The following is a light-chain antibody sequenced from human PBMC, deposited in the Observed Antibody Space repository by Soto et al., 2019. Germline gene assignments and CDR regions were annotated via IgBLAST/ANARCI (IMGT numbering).Light chain of an antibody. CDR1: QSVLYSSNNKNY. CDR3: QHYYTAPYT. J-gene: IGKJ2*01. Sequence: DIVMTQSPDSLAVSLGERATINCKSSQSVLYSSNNKNYLAWYQQKPGQPPKLLIYWAPTRESGVPDRFSGSGSGTDFALTISSLQAEDVAVYYCQHYYTAPYTFGQGTKLEIK. V-gene: IGKV4-1*01. CDR2: WAP.